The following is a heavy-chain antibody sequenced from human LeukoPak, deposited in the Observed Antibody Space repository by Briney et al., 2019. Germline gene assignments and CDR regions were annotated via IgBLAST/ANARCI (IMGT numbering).Heavy chain of an antibody. CDR2: ISSSSSYI. D-gene: IGHD6-13*01. J-gene: IGHJ4*02. CDR1: GFPFSSYS. V-gene: IGHV3-21*01. CDR3: ARDIIAAAGTLDY. Sequence: GGSLRLSCAASGFPFSSYSKNWVRQAPGKGLEWVSSISSSSSYIYYADSVKGRFTISRDNAKNSLYLQMNSLRAEDTAVYYCARDIIAAAGTLDYWGQGTLVTVSS.